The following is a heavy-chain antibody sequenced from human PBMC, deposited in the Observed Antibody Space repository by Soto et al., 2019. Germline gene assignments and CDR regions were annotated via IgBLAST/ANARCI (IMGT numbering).Heavy chain of an antibody. Sequence: EVQLLESGGGLEQPGGSLRLSCAASGFTFSDYAMSWVRQAPGKGLEWVTTITGSSSNLYYTDSVKVRFAISRDNARNIRFLQMNSLTAEDTAVYYCAKGGAVYGLLTHDYWGQGTLVTVSS. D-gene: IGHD3-9*01. CDR2: ITGSSSNL. CDR1: GFTFSDYA. CDR3: AKGGAVYGLLTHDY. V-gene: IGHV3-23*01. J-gene: IGHJ4*02.